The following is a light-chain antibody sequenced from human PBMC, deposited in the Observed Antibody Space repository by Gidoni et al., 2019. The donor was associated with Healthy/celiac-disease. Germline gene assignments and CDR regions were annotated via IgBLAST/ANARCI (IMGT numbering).Light chain of an antibody. CDR3: QQSYNTLRT. J-gene: IGKJ4*02. CDR2: AAS. V-gene: IGKV1-39*01. CDR1: QSISSY. Sequence: IQMTLSPSSLSASVGDRVTITCRASQSISSYLNWYQQKPGKAPKLLIYAASSWQSGIPARFSGSGSGTEFTLTISSLQSEDFATYYCQQSYNTLRTFGGGTKVEIK.